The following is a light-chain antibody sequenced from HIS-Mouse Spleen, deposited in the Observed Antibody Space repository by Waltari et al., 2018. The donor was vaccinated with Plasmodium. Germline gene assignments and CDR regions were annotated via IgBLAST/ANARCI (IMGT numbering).Light chain of an antibody. Sequence: SYELTQPPSVSVSPGQTARITCSGHALPKQYASLYQQKPGQAPVLVIYKDSERPSGIPERFSGSSSGTTVTLTISGVQAEDEADYYCQSADSSGTYQVFGGGTKLTVL. CDR3: QSADSSGTYQV. V-gene: IGLV3-25*03. CDR1: ALPKQY. CDR2: KDS. J-gene: IGLJ2*01.